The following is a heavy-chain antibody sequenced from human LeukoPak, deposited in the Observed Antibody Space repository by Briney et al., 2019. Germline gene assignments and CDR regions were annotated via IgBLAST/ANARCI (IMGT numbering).Heavy chain of an antibody. CDR2: IHDSGST. CDR3: AREREMPLDY. J-gene: IGHJ4*02. V-gene: IGHV4-39*07. CDR1: GGSIRSSHYY. D-gene: IGHD5-24*01. Sequence: SETLSLTCTVFGGSIRSSHYYWSWVRQSPGKGLEWIGSIHDSGSTSFNPSLERRASGSVDTSKNQFSLTLTSVTAADTAVYYCAREREMPLDYWGPGTLVTVSS.